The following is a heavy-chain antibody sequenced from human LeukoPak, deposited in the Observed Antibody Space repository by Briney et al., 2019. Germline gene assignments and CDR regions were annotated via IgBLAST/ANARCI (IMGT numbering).Heavy chain of an antibody. CDR2: IYPGGSET. D-gene: IGHD5-24*01. J-gene: IGHJ4*02. V-gene: IGHV5-51*01. CDR1: GYSFSNYW. Sequence: GESLNISCKGLGYSFSNYWSAWVRQMPGKVLEWMGIIYPGGSETRYDPSFQGQVTISADVSTSTAYLQWSSLRASDTAMYYCARASRDGYNQNFDHWGQGTLVTVSS. CDR3: ARASRDGYNQNFDH.